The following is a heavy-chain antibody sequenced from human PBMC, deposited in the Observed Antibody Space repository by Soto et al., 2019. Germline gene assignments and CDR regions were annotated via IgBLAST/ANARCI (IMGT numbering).Heavy chain of an antibody. CDR1: GASISGFY. D-gene: IGHD1-1*01. Sequence: SETLSLTCTVSGASISGFYWSWIRKSAGKGLEWIGRIYATGTTDYNPSLKSRVMMSVDTSKKQLSLKLRSVTAADTAVYYCVRDGTKTLRDWFDPWGQGISVTVSS. J-gene: IGHJ5*02. V-gene: IGHV4-4*07. CDR3: VRDGTKTLRDWFDP. CDR2: IYATGTT.